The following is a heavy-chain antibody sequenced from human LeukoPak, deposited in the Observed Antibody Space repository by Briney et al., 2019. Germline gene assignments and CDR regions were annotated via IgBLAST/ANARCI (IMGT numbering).Heavy chain of an antibody. J-gene: IGHJ4*02. CDR2: IIPIFGTA. CDR1: GGTFSSYA. V-gene: IGHV1-69*13. D-gene: IGHD7-27*01. CDR3: ARGAMNWGSREYYFDY. Sequence: SVKVSCKASGGTFSSYAISWVRQAPGQGLEWMGGIIPIFGTANYAQKFQGRVTITADEYTSTAYMELSSLRSEDTAVYYCARGAMNWGSREYYFDYWGQGTLVTVSS.